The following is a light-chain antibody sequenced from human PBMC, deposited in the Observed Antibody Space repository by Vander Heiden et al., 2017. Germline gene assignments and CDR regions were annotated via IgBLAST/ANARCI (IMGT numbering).Light chain of an antibody. Sequence: IQMHQSPSCQSAFVGDRETITCRAGQTKRNYLTWYQQKPGKSPKLLIYVASSLQSGVPSRFSGSGSGTDFTLTISRLQAEDFATYYCQQSYSYPWTFGQGTKVEIK. CDR3: QQSYSYPWT. V-gene: IGKV1-39*01. CDR1: QTKRNY. J-gene: IGKJ1*01. CDR2: VAS.